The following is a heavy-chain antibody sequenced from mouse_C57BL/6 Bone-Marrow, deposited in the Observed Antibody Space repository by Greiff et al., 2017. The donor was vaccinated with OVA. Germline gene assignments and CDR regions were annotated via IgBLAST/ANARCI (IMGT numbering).Heavy chain of an antibody. J-gene: IGHJ1*03. CDR2: ISYDGSN. Sequence: DVQLQESGPGLVKPSQSLSLTCSVTGYSITSGYYWNWIRQFPGNKLEWMGYISYDGSNNYNPSLKNRISITRDTSKNQFFLKLNSVTTEDTATYYCARALLTGYWYFDVWGTGTTVTVSS. V-gene: IGHV3-6*01. CDR1: GYSITSGYY. D-gene: IGHD4-1*01. CDR3: ARALLTGYWYFDV.